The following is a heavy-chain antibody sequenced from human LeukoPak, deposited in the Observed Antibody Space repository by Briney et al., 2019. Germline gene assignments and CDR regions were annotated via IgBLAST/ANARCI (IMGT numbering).Heavy chain of an antibody. D-gene: IGHD6-13*01. J-gene: IGHJ4*02. CDR3: ARDIEAAGLFLDY. CDR2: ISSGSSYI. CDR1: GFTFSTYS. Sequence: PGGSLRLSCAASGFTFSTYSMNWVRQAPGKGLEWVSSISSGSSYIYYADSVKGRFTISRDNAKNSLYLQMNSLRAEDTAVYYCARDIEAAGLFLDYWGQGTLVTVSS. V-gene: IGHV3-21*01.